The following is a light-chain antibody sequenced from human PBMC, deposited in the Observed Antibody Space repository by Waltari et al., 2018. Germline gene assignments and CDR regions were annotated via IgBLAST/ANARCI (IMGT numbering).Light chain of an antibody. V-gene: IGLV3-19*01. Sequence: SSELTQDPAVSVALGQKVRITCQGDSLRSYYASWYQQKPGQAPVLVIYVKNNRPTGIPDRFSGSSSGNTTSLTITGAQAEDEADYYCNSRDSSGNHPVVFGGGTKLTVL. CDR3: NSRDSSGNHPVV. CDR2: VKN. J-gene: IGLJ2*01. CDR1: SLRSYY.